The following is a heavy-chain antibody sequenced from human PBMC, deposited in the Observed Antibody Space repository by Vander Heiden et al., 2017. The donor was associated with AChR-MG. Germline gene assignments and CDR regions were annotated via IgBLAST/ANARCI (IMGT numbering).Heavy chain of an antibody. V-gene: IGHV3-7*01. CDR1: GFTFSSYW. CDR2: IKQDGSEK. J-gene: IGHJ5*02. Sequence: EVQLVESGGGLVQPGGSLRLSCAASGFTFSSYWMSWVRQAPGKGLEWVANIKQDGSEKYYVDSVKGRFTISRDNAKNSLYLQMNSLRAEDTAVYYCASQGGYFDWLLRERMELGFDPWGQGTLVTVSS. CDR3: ASQGGYFDWLLRERMELGFDP. D-gene: IGHD3-9*01.